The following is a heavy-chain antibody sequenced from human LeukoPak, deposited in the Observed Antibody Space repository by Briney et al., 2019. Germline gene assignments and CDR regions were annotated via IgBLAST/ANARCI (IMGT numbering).Heavy chain of an antibody. CDR3: VKRLNSNFDY. CDR2: ISSNGGST. D-gene: IGHD4/OR15-4a*01. CDR1: RFTLSSYA. J-gene: IGHJ4*02. Sequence: PGGSLRLSRSASRFTLSSYAMHWVRQAPGRGVEFVSGISSNGGSTYYTDPVKGRLTISRDNSKNTVYLQMSSLRPEDTAVYFCVKRLNSNFDYWGQGTLVTVSS. V-gene: IGHV3-64D*06.